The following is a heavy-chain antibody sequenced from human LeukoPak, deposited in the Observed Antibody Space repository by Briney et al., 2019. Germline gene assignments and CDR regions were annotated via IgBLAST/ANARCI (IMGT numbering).Heavy chain of an antibody. J-gene: IGHJ4*02. CDR1: GFTFSSYW. V-gene: IGHV3-23*01. D-gene: IGHD3-22*01. Sequence: GGSLRLSCAASGFTFSSYWMSWVRQAPGKGLEWVSAISGSGGSTYYADSVKGRFTISRDNSKNTLYLQMNSLRAEDTAVYYCAKATLYHYYDSSGYPTYYFDYWGQGTLVTVPS. CDR2: ISGSGGST. CDR3: AKATLYHYYDSSGYPTYYFDY.